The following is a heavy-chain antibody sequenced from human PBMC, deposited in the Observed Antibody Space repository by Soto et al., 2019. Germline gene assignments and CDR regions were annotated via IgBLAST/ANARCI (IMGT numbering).Heavy chain of an antibody. Sequence: EVQLVESGGGLVQPGGSLRLTCAASGFTLSGYWMSWVRQAPGKGLEWVANVKQDGSDKYYVDSVKGRFTISRDNAKNSLYVQMNSLRAEDTAVYYCARGGGNLDQGGQGTLVTVSS. V-gene: IGHV3-7*04. CDR2: VKQDGSDK. J-gene: IGHJ4*02. D-gene: IGHD3-16*01. CDR1: GFTLSGYW. CDR3: ARGGGNLDQ.